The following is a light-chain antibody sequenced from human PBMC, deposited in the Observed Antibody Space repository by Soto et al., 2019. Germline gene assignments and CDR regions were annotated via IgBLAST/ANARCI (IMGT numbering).Light chain of an antibody. V-gene: IGLV2-14*01. Sequence: QSALTQPASVSGSPGQSITISCTGTSSDVGGYNYVSWYQQHPGKAPKLMIYDVSNRPSGVSNRFSGSKSGNTASLTISGLQDDDEADYYCSSYTSSSTHWVFGGGTKLTVL. CDR1: SSDVGGYNY. CDR3: SSYTSSSTHWV. CDR2: DVS. J-gene: IGLJ2*01.